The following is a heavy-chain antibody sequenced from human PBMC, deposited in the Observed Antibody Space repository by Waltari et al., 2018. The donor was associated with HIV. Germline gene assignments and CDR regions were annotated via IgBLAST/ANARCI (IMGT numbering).Heavy chain of an antibody. V-gene: IGHV4-61*02. CDR1: GGSISSGSYS. J-gene: IGHJ6*02. D-gene: IGHD3-3*01. CDR3: ASTIFDYYYYYGMDV. CDR2: IYPRGST. Sequence: QVQLQESGPGLVKPSQTLSLTCTVSGGSISSGSYSWNWLRQPAGKGLEWIGRIYPRGSTNYNPSLKSRVTISVDTSKNQFSLKLSSVTAADTAVYYCASTIFDYYYYYGMDVWGQGTTVTVSS.